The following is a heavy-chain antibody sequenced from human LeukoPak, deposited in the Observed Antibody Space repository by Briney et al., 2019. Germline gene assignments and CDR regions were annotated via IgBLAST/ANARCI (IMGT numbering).Heavy chain of an antibody. D-gene: IGHD6-13*01. J-gene: IGHJ3*02. CDR1: GGPVSLYY. Sequence: SETLSLTCTVSGGPVSLYYWSWVRQPAGKGLEWIGCIYTNGRTHYNPSLTRRVTMSTDTSKNQFSLKLNSVTAADTAMYYCARDGGPSRQQLVEDAFDIWGQGTMVTVSP. V-gene: IGHV4-4*07. CDR3: ARDGGPSRQQLVEDAFDI. CDR2: IYTNGRT.